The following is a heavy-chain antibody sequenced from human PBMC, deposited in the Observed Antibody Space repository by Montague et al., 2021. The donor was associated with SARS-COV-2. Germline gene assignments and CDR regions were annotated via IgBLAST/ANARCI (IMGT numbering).Heavy chain of an antibody. D-gene: IGHD2-15*01. J-gene: IGHJ6*02. V-gene: IGHV3-23*01. CDR2: ISGSGDKT. CDR1: GFTFSTYA. CDR3: AKDLFCSGGDCYFYGMDL. Sequence: SLRLSCAASGFTFSTYAMSWVRRAPGKGLEWVSAISGSGDKTYYADSVKGRFTISRDNSKNTVSLQMNSLRVEGTAVYYCAKDLFCSGGDCYFYGMDLWGQGTTVTVSS.